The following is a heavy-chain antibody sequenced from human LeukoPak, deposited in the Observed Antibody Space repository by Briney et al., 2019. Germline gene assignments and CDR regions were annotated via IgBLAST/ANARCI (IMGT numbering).Heavy chain of an antibody. Sequence: GGSLRLSCAASGFTFTNHWMHWVRLAPGKGLEWVSRVSGNGGVSNYAASVQGRFTISRDNAKNTLFLQMNSLRAEDTAVYYCAKDGEGGFDYWGQGTLVTVSS. CDR2: VSGNGGVS. CDR3: AKDGEGGFDY. D-gene: IGHD3-3*01. V-gene: IGHV3-74*01. J-gene: IGHJ4*02. CDR1: GFTFTNHW.